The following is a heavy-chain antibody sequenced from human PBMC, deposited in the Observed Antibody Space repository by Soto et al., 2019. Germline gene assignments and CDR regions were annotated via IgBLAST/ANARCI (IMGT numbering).Heavy chain of an antibody. D-gene: IGHD6-19*01. CDR2: ISAYNGNT. CDR3: AREGIAVAGTHYYYYYGMDV. V-gene: IGHV1-18*04. Sequence: ASVKVSCKASGYTFTSYGISWVRQAPGQGLEWMGWISAYNGNTNYAQKLQGRVTMTTDTSTSTAYMELRSLRSDDTAVYYCAREGIAVAGTHYYYYYGMDVWGQGTTVTVS. J-gene: IGHJ6*02. CDR1: GYTFTSYG.